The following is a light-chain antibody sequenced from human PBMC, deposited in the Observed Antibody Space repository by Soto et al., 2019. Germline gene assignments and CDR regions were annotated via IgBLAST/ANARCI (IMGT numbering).Light chain of an antibody. V-gene: IGLV2-23*02. Sequence: SVLTQPASVSGSPGQSITISCTGTSSDVGSYNLVSWYQQHPGKAPKLMIYDVSKRPSGVSNRFSGSKSDNTASLTISGLQAEDEADFYCCSYAGSTTFYVFGTGTKVTVL. CDR2: DVS. CDR3: CSYAGSTTFYV. J-gene: IGLJ1*01. CDR1: SSDVGSYNL.